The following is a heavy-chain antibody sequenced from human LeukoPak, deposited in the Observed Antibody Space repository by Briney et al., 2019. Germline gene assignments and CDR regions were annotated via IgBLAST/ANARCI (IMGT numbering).Heavy chain of an antibody. CDR1: GFTFTTYW. Sequence: GGSLRLSCAASGFTFTTYWMHWVRQAPGKGLVWVSRSNSDGSSTSYADSVKGRFTISRDNAKNTLYLQMNSLRAEDTAVYYCARASNWKYGYWGQGTLVTVSS. D-gene: IGHD1-20*01. CDR3: ARASNWKYGY. J-gene: IGHJ4*02. V-gene: IGHV3-74*01. CDR2: SNSDGSST.